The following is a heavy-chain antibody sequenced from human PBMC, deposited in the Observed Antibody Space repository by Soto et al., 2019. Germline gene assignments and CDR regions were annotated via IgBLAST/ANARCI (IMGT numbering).Heavy chain of an antibody. CDR1: GFTFSSYS. Sequence: GGSLRLSCAASGFTFSSYSMHWVRQAPGKGLEWVAVISYAGSDEYYADSVKGRFTISRDNSKNTLYLHMDSLRAEDTAVYYCAEDSYYHDSTGYYIFDYWGQGTLVTVSS. V-gene: IGHV3-30-3*01. CDR2: ISYAGSDE. D-gene: IGHD3-22*01. J-gene: IGHJ4*02. CDR3: AEDSYYHDSTGYYIFDY.